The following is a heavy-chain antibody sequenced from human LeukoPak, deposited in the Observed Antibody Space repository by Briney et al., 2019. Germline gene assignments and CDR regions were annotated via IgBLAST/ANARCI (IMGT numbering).Heavy chain of an antibody. CDR3: AKGARWELPLDY. D-gene: IGHD1-26*01. CDR1: GFTFNSYS. CDR2: ISGSGGRT. V-gene: IGHV3-23*01. J-gene: IGHJ4*02. Sequence: GGSLRLSCAASGFTFNSYSMDWVRQAPGKGLEWVSAISGSGGRTYYADSVKGRFTISRDNSMDTLYLQMNSLRADDTAVYYCAKGARWELPLDYWGQGTLVTVSS.